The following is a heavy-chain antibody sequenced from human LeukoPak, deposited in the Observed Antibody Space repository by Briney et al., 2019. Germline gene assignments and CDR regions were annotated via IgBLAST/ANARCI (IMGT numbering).Heavy chain of an antibody. J-gene: IGHJ3*02. V-gene: IGHV5-51*01. Sequence: GESLKISCKGSGYSFTSYWIGWVRQMPGKGLEWMGIIYPGDSDTRYSPSFQGQATISADKSISTAYLQWSSLKASDTAMYYCARLDSSGWYEVGAFDIWGQGTMVTVSS. D-gene: IGHD6-19*01. CDR1: GYSFTSYW. CDR3: ARLDSSGWYEVGAFDI. CDR2: IYPGDSDT.